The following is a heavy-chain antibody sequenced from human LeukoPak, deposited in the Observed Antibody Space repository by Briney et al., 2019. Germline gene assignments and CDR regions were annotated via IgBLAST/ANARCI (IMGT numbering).Heavy chain of an antibody. CDR2: IHYIGST. CDR3: ALVGGSGSYFHNWFDP. D-gene: IGHD3-10*01. V-gene: IGHV4-59*12. Sequence: PSETLSLTCTVSGGSISSYYWSWIRQPPGKGLEWIGNIHYIGSTNYNPSLKSRVTISVDTSKNQFSLKLSSVTAADTAVYYCALVGGSGSYFHNWFDPWGQGTLVTVSS. J-gene: IGHJ5*02. CDR1: GGSISSYY.